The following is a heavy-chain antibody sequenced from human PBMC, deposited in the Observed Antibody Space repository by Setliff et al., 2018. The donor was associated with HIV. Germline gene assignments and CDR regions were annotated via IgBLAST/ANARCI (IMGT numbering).Heavy chain of an antibody. CDR3: AKDRITGYYNFWNGSPVYGMDV. J-gene: IGHJ6*02. D-gene: IGHD3-3*01. CDR1: GFTFSNFA. Sequence: GGSLRLSCAASGFTFSNFAMSWVRQAPGKGLEWVSAISGGGGKTDYADSVKGRFTISRDNSKNTLYLQMNSLRADDTAVYYCAKDRITGYYNFWNGSPVYGMDVWGQGTTVTVSS. CDR2: ISGGGGKT. V-gene: IGHV3-23*01.